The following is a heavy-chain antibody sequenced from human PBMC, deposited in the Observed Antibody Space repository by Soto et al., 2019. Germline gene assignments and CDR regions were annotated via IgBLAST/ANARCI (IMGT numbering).Heavy chain of an antibody. Sequence: GGSLRLSCAASGFTFSSYAMTWVRQVPGKGLEYVSSITGSGAGTFYADSVKGRFTISRDNSKNTLYLQLSSLRAEDTAIYFCAKDPNGDYVGAFESWGQGSLVTV. CDR1: GFTFSSYA. D-gene: IGHD4-17*01. CDR3: AKDPNGDYVGAFES. CDR2: ITGSGAGT. J-gene: IGHJ4*02. V-gene: IGHV3-23*01.